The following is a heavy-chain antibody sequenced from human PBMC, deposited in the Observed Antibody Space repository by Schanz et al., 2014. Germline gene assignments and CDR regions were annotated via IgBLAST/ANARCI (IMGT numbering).Heavy chain of an antibody. V-gene: IGHV3-74*01. CDR1: GFTFRNNW. CDR2: IDGEGTDT. J-gene: IGHJ5*02. D-gene: IGHD3-22*01. Sequence: EPLVVESGGGLVHPGGSLRLSCAASGFTFRNNWMHWFRQGPGKGLSWVSRIDGEGTDTRYADSVKGRFTISRDNARNMVFLQMSSLRADDTAVYYCVRDERISSGVWFDPWGQGTLVTVSS. CDR3: VRDERISSGVWFDP.